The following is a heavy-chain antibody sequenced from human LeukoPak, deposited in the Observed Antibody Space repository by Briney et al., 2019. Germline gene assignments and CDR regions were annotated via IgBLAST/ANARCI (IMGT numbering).Heavy chain of an antibody. V-gene: IGHV1-69*05. Sequence: ASVKVSCKASGGTSSSYAISWVRQAPGQGLEWMGGIIPIFGTANYAQKFQGRVTITTDESTSTAYMELSSLRSEDTAVYYCARGGRGDCSSTSCYSETLPISAYYYYMDVWGKGTTVTVSS. CDR1: GGTSSSYA. J-gene: IGHJ6*03. CDR2: IIPIFGTA. CDR3: ARGGRGDCSSTSCYSETLPISAYYYYMDV. D-gene: IGHD2-2*01.